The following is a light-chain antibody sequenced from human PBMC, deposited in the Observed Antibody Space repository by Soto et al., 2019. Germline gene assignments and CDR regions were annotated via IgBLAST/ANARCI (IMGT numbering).Light chain of an antibody. CDR1: QDISNY. V-gene: IGKV1-33*01. Sequence: DIQMTQAPSSLSASVGDRVTITCQASQDISNYLNWYQQKPGKVPKLLIFDASNVETGVPSRFSGSGSGTEFTCTISSLQPEDIGTYYCQQYEDLPLTYGGGTRVEIK. CDR2: DAS. J-gene: IGKJ4*01. CDR3: QQYEDLPLT.